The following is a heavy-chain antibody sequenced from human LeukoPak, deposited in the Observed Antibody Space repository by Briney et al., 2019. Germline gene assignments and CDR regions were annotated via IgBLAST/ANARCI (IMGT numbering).Heavy chain of an antibody. Sequence: GGSLRLSCAASGFTFSDYYMSWIRQAPGKGLEWVTYISGGGNAKNYADSVKGRFTISRDNAKNSVFLQMDSLRAEDTAVYYCARAGGSYWMGAKFDFWGQGILVTVSS. CDR1: GFTFSDYY. CDR3: ARAGGSYWMGAKFDF. CDR2: ISGGGNAK. V-gene: IGHV3-11*01. J-gene: IGHJ4*02. D-gene: IGHD1-26*01.